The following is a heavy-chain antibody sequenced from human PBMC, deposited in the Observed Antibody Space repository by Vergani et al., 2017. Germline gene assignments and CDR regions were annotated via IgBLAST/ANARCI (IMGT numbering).Heavy chain of an antibody. J-gene: IGHJ6*02. V-gene: IGHV1-69*12. D-gene: IGHD3-10*01. CDR2: IIPIFGTA. CDR1: GGTFSSYA. Sequence: QVQLVQSGAEVKKPGSSVKVSCKASGGTFSSYAISWVRQAPGQGLEWMGGIIPIFGTANYAQKFQGRVTITADESTSTAYMELSSLRSEDTAVYYCARVLMVRGVIGPYYYGMDVWGQGTTVTVSS. CDR3: ARVLMVRGVIGPYYYGMDV.